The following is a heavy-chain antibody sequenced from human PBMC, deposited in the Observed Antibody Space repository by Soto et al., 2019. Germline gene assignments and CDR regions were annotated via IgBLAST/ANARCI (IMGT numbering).Heavy chain of an antibody. CDR1: GFTFSDYY. J-gene: IGHJ4*02. CDR3: ARFRSWYYFDY. V-gene: IGHV3-11*01. Sequence: SLRLSCVASGFTFSDYYMSWIRQAPGKGLEWVSYISSSGSTIYYADSVKGRFTISRDNAKNSLYLQMNSLRAEDTAVYYCARFRSWYYFDYWGQGTLVTVSS. D-gene: IGHD6-13*01. CDR2: ISSSGSTI.